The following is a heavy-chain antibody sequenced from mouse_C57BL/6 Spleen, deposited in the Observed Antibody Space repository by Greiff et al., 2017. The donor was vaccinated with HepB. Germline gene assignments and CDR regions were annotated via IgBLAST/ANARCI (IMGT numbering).Heavy chain of an antibody. CDR1: GFTFSSYA. CDR3: ARDPTPTIITTVRAWFAY. V-gene: IGHV5-4*01. Sequence: EVQRVESGGGLVKPGGSLKLSCAASGFTFSSYAMSWVRQTPEKRLEWVATISDGGSYTYYPDNVKGRFTISRDNAKNNLYLQMSHLKSEDTAMYYCARDPTPTIITTVRAWFAYWGQGTLVTVSA. D-gene: IGHD1-1*01. CDR2: ISDGGSYT. J-gene: IGHJ3*01.